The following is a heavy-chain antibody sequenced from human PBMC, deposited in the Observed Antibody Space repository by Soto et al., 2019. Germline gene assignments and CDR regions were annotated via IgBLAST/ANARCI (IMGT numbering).Heavy chain of an antibody. CDR3: ARESSGWYVDAFDI. CDR2: ISAYNGNT. Sequence: GASVKVSCTASGYTFTSYGISWVRQSPGQGLEWMGWISAYNGNTNYAQKLQGRVTMTTDTSTSTAYMELRSLRSDDTAVYYCARESSGWYVDAFDIGGQGTMVTVSS. V-gene: IGHV1-18*04. CDR1: GYTFTSYG. J-gene: IGHJ3*02. D-gene: IGHD6-19*01.